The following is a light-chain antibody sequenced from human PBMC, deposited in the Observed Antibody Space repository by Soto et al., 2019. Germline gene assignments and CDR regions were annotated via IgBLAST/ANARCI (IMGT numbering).Light chain of an antibody. CDR1: QAVSCIL. V-gene: IGKV3-20*01. J-gene: IGKJ4*01. CDR3: QQHGTSPI. CDR2: GAS. Sequence: EVVLTQSPGTLSLSPGERVTLSCRASQAVSCILLAWYQQKPGQAPRLLIYGASSRATGIPDRFSGSGSGTDFTLTVSRLEPEDFAVYYCQQHGTSPIFGGGTKVEIK.